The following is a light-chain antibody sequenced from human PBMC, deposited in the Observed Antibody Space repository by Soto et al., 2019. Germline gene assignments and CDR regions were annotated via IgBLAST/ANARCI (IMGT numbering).Light chain of an antibody. CDR3: SSYTSSGTV. CDR1: SSDVGGFNY. CDR2: DVS. J-gene: IGLJ1*01. V-gene: IGLV2-14*01. Sequence: QSALTQSDSVSGSPGQSINISCTGTSSDVGGFNYVSWYQQPPGRAPKLIIYDVSNRPSGVSDRFSGSKSGNTASLSISGLQTEDEADYYCSSYTSSGTVFGTGTKLTVL.